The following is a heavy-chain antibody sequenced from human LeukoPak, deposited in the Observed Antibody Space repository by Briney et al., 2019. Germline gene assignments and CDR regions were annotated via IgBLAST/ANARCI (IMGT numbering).Heavy chain of an antibody. CDR2: ISSSSSYI. CDR1: GFTFSSYS. J-gene: IGHJ4*02. Sequence: GGSLRLSCAASGFTFSSYSMNWVRQAPGKGLEWVSSISSSSSYIHYADSVKGRFTISRDNAKNSLYLQMNSLRAEDTAVYYCARGLIIAAAGTGYDYWGQGTLVTVSS. D-gene: IGHD6-13*01. V-gene: IGHV3-21*01. CDR3: ARGLIIAAAGTGYDY.